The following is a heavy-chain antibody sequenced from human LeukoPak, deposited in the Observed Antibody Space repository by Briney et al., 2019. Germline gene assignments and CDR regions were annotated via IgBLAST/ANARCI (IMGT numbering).Heavy chain of an antibody. J-gene: IGHJ3*02. CDR1: GFTFNYYS. CDR2: IRSRDGTA. CDR3: VRDQAYAFNI. V-gene: IGHV3-48*01. Sequence: SGGSLRLSCVASGFTFNYYSMNWARQAPGKGLEWISYIRSRDGTASYADSVEGRFTISTDTAKTSLFLQMNGLSADDTAVYYCVRDQAYAFNIWGQGTMVTVSS.